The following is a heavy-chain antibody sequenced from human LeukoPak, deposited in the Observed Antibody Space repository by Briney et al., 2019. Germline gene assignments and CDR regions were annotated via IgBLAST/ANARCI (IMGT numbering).Heavy chain of an antibody. CDR1: GFTFSSYG. D-gene: IGHD2-8*01. V-gene: IGHV3-30*02. CDR3: AKDGRYSTYRGTFFDY. Sequence: PGGSLRLSCAASGFTFSSYGIHWVRQAPGKGLEWVAFRSNKYYADSVKGRFTISRDNSKNTLYLQMNSLRAEDTAVYYCAKDGRYSTYRGTFFDYWGQGTLVTVSS. J-gene: IGHJ4*02. CDR2: RSNK.